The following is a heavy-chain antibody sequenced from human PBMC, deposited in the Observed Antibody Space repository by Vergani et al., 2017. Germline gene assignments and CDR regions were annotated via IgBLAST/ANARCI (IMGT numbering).Heavy chain of an antibody. Sequence: QMQLVQSGAEVKKTGSSVKVSCKASGYTFTYRYLHWVRQAPGQALEWMGWITPFNGNTNYEQKFQDRVTSTRDRSMSTAYMELSSLRSEDTAMYYCALAESSTSCINSVCITPETGSWFDPWGQGTLVTVSS. D-gene: IGHD2-2*01. CDR1: GYTFTYRY. CDR2: ITPFNGNT. V-gene: IGHV1-45*02. J-gene: IGHJ5*02. CDR3: ALAESSTSCINSVCITPETGSWFDP.